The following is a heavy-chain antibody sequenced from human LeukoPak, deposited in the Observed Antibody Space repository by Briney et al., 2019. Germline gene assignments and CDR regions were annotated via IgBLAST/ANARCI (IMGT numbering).Heavy chain of an antibody. CDR2: INHSGST. Sequence: PSETLSLTCAVYGGSFSGYYWSWIRQPPGKGLEWIGEINHSGSTNHNPSLKSRVTISVDTSKNQFSLKLGSVTAADTAVYYCARDSSGWYRSTFDAFDIWGQGTMVTVSS. D-gene: IGHD6-19*01. J-gene: IGHJ3*02. CDR1: GGSFSGYY. CDR3: ARDSSGWYRSTFDAFDI. V-gene: IGHV4-34*01.